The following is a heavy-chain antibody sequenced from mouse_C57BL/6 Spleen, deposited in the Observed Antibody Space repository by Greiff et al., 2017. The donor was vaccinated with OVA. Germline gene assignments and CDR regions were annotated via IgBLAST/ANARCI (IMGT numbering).Heavy chain of an antibody. CDR2: IHPNSGST. D-gene: IGHD1-1*01. Sequence: QVQLQQPGAELVKPGASVKLSCKASGYTFTSYWMHWVKQRPGQGLEWIGMIHPNSGSTNYNEKFKSKATLTVDKSSSTAYMQLSSLTSEDSAVYYCARDYYGSSYEERYYAMDYWGQGTSVTVSS. CDR3: ARDYYGSSYEERYYAMDY. J-gene: IGHJ4*01. CDR1: GYTFTSYW. V-gene: IGHV1-64*01.